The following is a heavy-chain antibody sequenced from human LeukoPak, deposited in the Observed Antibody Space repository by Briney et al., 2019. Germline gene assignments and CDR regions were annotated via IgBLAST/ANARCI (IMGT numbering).Heavy chain of an antibody. CDR2: INHSGST. V-gene: IGHV4-34*01. D-gene: IGHD2-2*01. CDR3: ARSGPGYCSSTSCPPFDY. Sequence: SETLSLTCAVYGGSFSGYYWSWIRQPPGKGLEWIGEINHSGSTNYNPSLKSRVTISVDTSKNQFSLKLSSVTAADTAVYYCARSGPGYCSSTSCPPFDYWGQGTLVTVSS. CDR1: GGSFSGYY. J-gene: IGHJ4*02.